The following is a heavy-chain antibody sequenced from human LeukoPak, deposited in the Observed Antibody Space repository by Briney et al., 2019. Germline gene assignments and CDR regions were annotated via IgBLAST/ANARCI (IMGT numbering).Heavy chain of an antibody. V-gene: IGHV3-74*01. J-gene: IGHJ4*02. CDR3: APDSDLWGPDAGKIAY. CDR2: INTDGNST. D-gene: IGHD3-16*01. Sequence: GGSLRLSCAASGFTFSTYWMHWVRQVPGKGLVWVSRINTDGNSTTYADSVKGRFTVSRDNAKNNLYLQMNSLRAEDTAVDYCAPDSDLWGPDAGKIAYWGQGTLVTVSS. CDR1: GFTFSTYW.